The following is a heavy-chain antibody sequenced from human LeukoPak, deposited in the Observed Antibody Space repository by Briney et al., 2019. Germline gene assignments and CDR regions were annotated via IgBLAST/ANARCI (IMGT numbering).Heavy chain of an antibody. Sequence: ASVKVSCKASGYIFTGYYMHWVRQAPGQGLQWMGWINPNSGDTNYAQKFQGRVTMTRDTSITTAYMELSRLRSDDTAVYYCARDERYYSSGYPFDYWGQGTLVTVSS. V-gene: IGHV1-2*02. J-gene: IGHJ4*02. D-gene: IGHD3-22*01. CDR3: ARDERYYSSGYPFDY. CDR1: GYIFTGYY. CDR2: INPNSGDT.